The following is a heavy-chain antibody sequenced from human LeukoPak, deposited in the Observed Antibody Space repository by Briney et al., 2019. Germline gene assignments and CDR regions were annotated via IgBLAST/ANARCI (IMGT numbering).Heavy chain of an antibody. CDR1: GGTFSSYA. V-gene: IGHV1-69*13. Sequence: ASVKVSCKASGGTFSSYAISWVRQAPGQGLEWMGGIIPIFGTANYAQKFQGRVTITADESTSTAYMELSSLRSEDTAVYYCARDGRYTTSEVDYWGQGTLVTVSS. CDR3: ARDGRYTTSEVDY. CDR2: IIPIFGTA. J-gene: IGHJ4*02. D-gene: IGHD2-2*02.